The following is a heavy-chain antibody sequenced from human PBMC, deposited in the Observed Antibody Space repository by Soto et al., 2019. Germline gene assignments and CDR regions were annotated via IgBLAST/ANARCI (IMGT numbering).Heavy chain of an antibody. J-gene: IGHJ6*02. V-gene: IGHV3-23*01. Sequence: GGSLRLSCAASGFTFSSYAMSWVRQAPGKGLEWVSAISGSGGSTYYADSVKGRFTISRDNSKNTLYLQMNSLRAEDTAVYYCAKAGVRDAYYYYGMDVWGQGTTVTVSS. D-gene: IGHD2-21*01. CDR1: GFTFSSYA. CDR3: AKAGVRDAYYYYGMDV. CDR2: ISGSGGST.